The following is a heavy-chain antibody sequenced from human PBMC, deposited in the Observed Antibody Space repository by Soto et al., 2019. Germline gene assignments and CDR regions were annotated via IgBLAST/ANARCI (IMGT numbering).Heavy chain of an antibody. Sequence: ASVKVSCKASGYTFISHGISWVRQAPGQGLEWMGWISGKNGNTKYAQEVQGGVTLTTDTSTSTAYMELRSLRSDDTAVYYCARVSSSIVVVPDYGMDVWGQGTTVTVSS. CDR3: ARVSSSIVVVPDYGMDV. CDR1: GYTFISHG. CDR2: ISGKNGNT. V-gene: IGHV1-18*04. J-gene: IGHJ6*02. D-gene: IGHD2-15*01.